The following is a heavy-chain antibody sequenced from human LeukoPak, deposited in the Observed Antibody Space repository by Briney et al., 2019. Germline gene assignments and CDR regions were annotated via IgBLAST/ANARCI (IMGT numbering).Heavy chain of an antibody. D-gene: IGHD3-22*01. CDR3: AKAGVRYFDSSGLYAFDF. J-gene: IGHJ3*01. V-gene: IGHV4-39*01. CDR1: GGSISSTSYY. Sequence: SETLSLTCAVSGGSISSTSYYWAWIRQPPGKGLEWIGTVYYSGSTYHNPSLKSRVTMSVDTSRNQFSLKLSSVDAADTAVYYCAKAGVRYFDSSGLYAFDFWGQGTTVTVSS. CDR2: VYYSGST.